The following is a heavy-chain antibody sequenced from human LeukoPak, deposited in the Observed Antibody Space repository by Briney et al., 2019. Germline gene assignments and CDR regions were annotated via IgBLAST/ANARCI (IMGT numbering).Heavy chain of an antibody. Sequence: ASVTVSFKVSGYTLTELSMHWVRQAPGKGLEWMGGFDPEDGETIYAQKFQGRVTMTEDTSTDTAYMELSSLRSEDTAVYYCATDLSGDFDYWGQGTLVTVSS. CDR3: ATDLSGDFDY. D-gene: IGHD3-10*01. V-gene: IGHV1-24*01. J-gene: IGHJ4*02. CDR1: GYTLTELS. CDR2: FDPEDGET.